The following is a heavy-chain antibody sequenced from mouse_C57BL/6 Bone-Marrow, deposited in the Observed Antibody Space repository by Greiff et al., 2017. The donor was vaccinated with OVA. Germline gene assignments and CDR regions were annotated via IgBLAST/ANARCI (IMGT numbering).Heavy chain of an antibody. CDR3: ARSITTVVDWYFDV. J-gene: IGHJ1*03. Sequence: VQLQESGSELRSPGSSVTLSCKASDSDVFPIAYMSWVRQHPGHGFEWIGGILPSVGRTFYAEMFEDKATLDVYTLSNTAYLQLNSQTSENTAIYDGARSITTVVDWYFDVWGTGTTVTVSS. V-gene: IGHV15-2*01. CDR1: DSDVFPIAY. D-gene: IGHD1-1*01. CDR2: ILPSVGRT.